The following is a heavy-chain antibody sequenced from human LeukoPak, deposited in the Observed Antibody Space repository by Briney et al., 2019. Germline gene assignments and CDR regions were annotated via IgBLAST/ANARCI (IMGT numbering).Heavy chain of an antibody. Sequence: GGSLRLSCAASGFTFSSYAMNWVRQAPGKGLEWVSGISGTGGSTYYAVSVKGRVTISRDNSKNTLYLQMNGLRAEDTAVYSCAKSSGFSYGPPYAFDIWRQGTMVTVSS. CDR1: GFTFSSYA. D-gene: IGHD5-18*01. CDR2: ISGTGGST. J-gene: IGHJ3*02. V-gene: IGHV3-23*01. CDR3: AKSSGFSYGPPYAFDI.